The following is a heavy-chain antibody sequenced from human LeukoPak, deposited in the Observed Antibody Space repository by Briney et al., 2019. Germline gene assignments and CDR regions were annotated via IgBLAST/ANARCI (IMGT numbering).Heavy chain of an antibody. V-gene: IGHV3-66*01. CDR1: GLTVSSSY. Sequence: GGSLRLSCAASGLTVSSSYMSWVRQTPGKGLEWVSAIYSGGSTYYADSVKGRFTISRDNSKNTLSLQMNSLRAEDTAVYYCARVRTALTNWFDPWGQGTLVTVAS. D-gene: IGHD2-21*02. CDR3: ARVRTALTNWFDP. CDR2: IYSGGST. J-gene: IGHJ5*02.